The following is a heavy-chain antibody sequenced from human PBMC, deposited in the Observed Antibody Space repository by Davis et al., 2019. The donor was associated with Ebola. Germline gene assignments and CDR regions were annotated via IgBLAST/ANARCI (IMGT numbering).Heavy chain of an antibody. Sequence: PSETLSLTCTVSGGSISSYYWSWIREPPGKGLEWIGYIYYSGGTNYNPSLKSRVTISVDTSKNQFSLKLSSVTAADTAVYYCARLHYDFWSGYYSFFDYWGQGTLVTVSS. J-gene: IGHJ4*02. CDR1: GGSISSYY. D-gene: IGHD3-3*01. V-gene: IGHV4-59*08. CDR2: IYYSGGT. CDR3: ARLHYDFWSGYYSFFDY.